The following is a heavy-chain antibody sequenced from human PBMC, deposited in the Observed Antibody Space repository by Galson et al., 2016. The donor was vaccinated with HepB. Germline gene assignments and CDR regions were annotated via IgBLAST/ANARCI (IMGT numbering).Heavy chain of an antibody. V-gene: IGHV3-48*03. D-gene: IGHD4-11*01. CDR2: ISASSSNR. J-gene: IGHJ5*02. Sequence: SLRLSCAGSGFNFSDYEINWVRQVPGKGLEWVSYISASSSNRNYRDTVRGSFTISRVNSRTTLFLQMNGLRTDDTAVYYCARQVTYSGRDWFDPWGQGTLVTVSS. CDR3: ARQVTYSGRDWFDP. CDR1: GFNFSDYE.